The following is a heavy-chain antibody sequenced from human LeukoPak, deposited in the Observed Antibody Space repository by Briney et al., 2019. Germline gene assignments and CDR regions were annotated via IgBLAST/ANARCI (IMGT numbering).Heavy chain of an antibody. D-gene: IGHD2-15*01. CDR2: IYTSGST. V-gene: IGHV4-4*07. CDR1: GGSISSYY. CDR3: ARVGRYGSGGSCYSHPSNYFDY. Sequence: PSETLSLTCTVSGGSISSYYWSWIRQPAGKGLEWIGRIYTSGSTNYNPSLKSRITMSVDTSKNQFSLKLSSVTAADTAVYYCARVGRYGSGGSCYSHPSNYFDYWGQGTLVTVSS. J-gene: IGHJ4*02.